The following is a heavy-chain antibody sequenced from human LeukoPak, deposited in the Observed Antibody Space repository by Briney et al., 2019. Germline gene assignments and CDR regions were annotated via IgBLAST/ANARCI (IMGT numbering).Heavy chain of an antibody. CDR2: ISAYNGNT. CDR1: GYTFTSYG. D-gene: IGHD2-15*01. J-gene: IGHJ1*01. Sequence: ASVKVSCKASGYTFTSYGISWVRQAPGQGLEWMGWISAYNGNTNYAQKLQGRVTITADESTSTAYMELSSLRSEDTAVYYCVVVAAANPKWGQGTLVTVSS. V-gene: IGHV1-18*01. CDR3: VVVAAANPK.